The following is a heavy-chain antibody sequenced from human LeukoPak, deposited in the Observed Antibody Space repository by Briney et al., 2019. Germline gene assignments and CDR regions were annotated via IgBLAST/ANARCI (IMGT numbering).Heavy chain of an antibody. J-gene: IGHJ4*02. D-gene: IGHD2-21*02. Sequence: SETLSLTCAVYGGSLSGYYWSWIRQPPGKGLEWIGEINHSGSTNYNPSLKSRVTISVDTSKNQFSLKLSSVTAADTAVYYCARIAQAYCGGDCYSPGFAGSYWGQGTLVTVSS. CDR2: INHSGST. CDR1: GGSLSGYY. CDR3: ARIAQAYCGGDCYSPGFAGSY. V-gene: IGHV4-34*01.